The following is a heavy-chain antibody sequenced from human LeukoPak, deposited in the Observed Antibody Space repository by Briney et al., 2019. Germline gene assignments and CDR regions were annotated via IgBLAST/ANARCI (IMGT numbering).Heavy chain of an antibody. J-gene: IGHJ5*02. Sequence: PGPTLVNPTQTLTLTCTFSGFSPSTSGVGVGWIRQPPGKALEWLALIYWDDDKRYSPSLKSRLTITRDTSKNQVVLTMTNMDPVDTASFYCAHRRVANWFDPWAQGTLVTVSS. V-gene: IGHV2-5*02. CDR1: GFSPSTSGVG. CDR3: AHRRVANWFDP. CDR2: IYWDDDK. D-gene: IGHD2-15*01.